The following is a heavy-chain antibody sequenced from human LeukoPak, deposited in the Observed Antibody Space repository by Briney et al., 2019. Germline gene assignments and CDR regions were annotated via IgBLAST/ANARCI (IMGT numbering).Heavy chain of an antibody. J-gene: IGHJ4*02. V-gene: IGHV3-74*01. CDR3: TSGYASGSPDY. D-gene: IGHD3-10*01. Sequence: PGGSLRLSCAASGFTFSTYWMHWVRQAPGRGLVWVSRISGDGSSTSYADSVKGRFTISRDNAKNTPFLQMNSLRVDDTAVYYCTSGYASGSPDYWGQGTLVTVSS. CDR1: GFTFSTYW. CDR2: ISGDGSST.